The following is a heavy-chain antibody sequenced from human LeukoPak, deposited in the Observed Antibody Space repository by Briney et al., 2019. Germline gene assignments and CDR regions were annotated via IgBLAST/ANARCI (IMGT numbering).Heavy chain of an antibody. D-gene: IGHD3-10*01. CDR3: ARVGSGTIDY. Sequence: SVKASCKASGGTSSSYAISWVRQAPGQGLEWMGGIIPIFGTANYAQKFQGRVTITADKSTSTAYMELSSLRSEDTAVYYCARVGSGTIDYWGQGTLVTVSS. CDR2: IIPIFGTA. V-gene: IGHV1-69*06. J-gene: IGHJ4*02. CDR1: GGTSSSYA.